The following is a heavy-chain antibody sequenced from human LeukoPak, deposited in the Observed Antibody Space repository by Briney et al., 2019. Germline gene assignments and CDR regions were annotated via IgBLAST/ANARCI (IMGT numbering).Heavy chain of an antibody. J-gene: IGHJ4*02. Sequence: GGSLRLACLTSGFTLSTNAMSWVRQAPGKGLEWISGISGSGASTYYADSVKGRFTISRDDSRNTLYLQMNSLRGDDTAVYYCAKDVGKWESLHFFDYWGQGTLVTVSS. D-gene: IGHD1-26*01. CDR2: ISGSGAST. V-gene: IGHV3-23*01. CDR1: GFTLSTNA. CDR3: AKDVGKWESLHFFDY.